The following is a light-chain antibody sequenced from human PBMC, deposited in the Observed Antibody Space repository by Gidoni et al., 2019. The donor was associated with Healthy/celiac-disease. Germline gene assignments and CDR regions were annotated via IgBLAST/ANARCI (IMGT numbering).Light chain of an antibody. Sequence: IQMTQTPSSLSASVGDRVTITCRASQSISSYLNWYQQKPGKAPKLLIYAASSLQSRVPSRFSGSGSGTDFTLTISSLQPEDFATYYCQQSYSTPRAFGQGTKLEIK. CDR3: QQSYSTPRA. CDR2: AAS. V-gene: IGKV1-39*01. CDR1: QSISSY. J-gene: IGKJ2*01.